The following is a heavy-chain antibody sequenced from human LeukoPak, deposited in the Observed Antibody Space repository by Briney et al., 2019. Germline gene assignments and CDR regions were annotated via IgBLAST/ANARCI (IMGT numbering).Heavy chain of an antibody. CDR1: GFTFTNTW. Sequence: GGSLRLSCVASGFTFTNTWMTWVRQAPGKGLEWVANIKQDGSEKHYMDSVKGRFTISRDNAKNSLYLQMNRLTTEDTAVYYCANYFNSGPHGDYWGQGIQVTVSS. CDR2: IKQDGSEK. V-gene: IGHV3-7*01. J-gene: IGHJ4*02. CDR3: ANYFNSGPHGDY. D-gene: IGHD3-10*01.